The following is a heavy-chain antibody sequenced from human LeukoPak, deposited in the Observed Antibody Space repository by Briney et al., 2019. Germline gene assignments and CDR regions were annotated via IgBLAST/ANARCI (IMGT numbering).Heavy chain of an antibody. Sequence: PGRSLRLSCAASGFTFSSYGMHWVRQAPGNGLEWVAVISYDGSNKYYADSVKGRFTISRDNSKNTLYLQMNSLRAEDTAVYYCAKDLYPVLRYFDWLSDYWGQGTLVTVSS. V-gene: IGHV3-30*18. J-gene: IGHJ4*02. CDR3: AKDLYPVLRYFDWLSDY. CDR2: ISYDGSNK. CDR1: GFTFSSYG. D-gene: IGHD3-9*01.